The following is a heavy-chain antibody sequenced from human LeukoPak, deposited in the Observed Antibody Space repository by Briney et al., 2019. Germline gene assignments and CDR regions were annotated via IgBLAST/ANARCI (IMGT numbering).Heavy chain of an antibody. CDR3: TTDLLRYFDWLRFDP. D-gene: IGHD3-9*01. J-gene: IGHJ5*02. CDR2: IKSKTDGGTT. V-gene: IGHV3-15*01. CDR1: GFTFSKAW. Sequence: KPGGSLRLSCAASGFTFSKAWMSWVRQAPGKGLEWVGRIKSKTDGGTTDYAAPVKGRFTISRDDSKNTLYLQMNSLKTEDTAVYYCTTDLLRYFDWLRFDPWGQGTLVTVSS.